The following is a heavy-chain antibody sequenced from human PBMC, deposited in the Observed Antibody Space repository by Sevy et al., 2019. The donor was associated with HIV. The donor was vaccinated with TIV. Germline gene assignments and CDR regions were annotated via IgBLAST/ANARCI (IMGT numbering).Heavy chain of an antibody. Sequence: GGSLRLSCAASGFTFTSYAVHWVRQAPGKELEWVAVISDDGSNKYSVDSVKGRFTISRDNFKNTLYLQMNSLRAEDTAVYYCAREPSLRRYNYDSGIDYWGQGTLVTVSS. CDR1: GFTFTSYA. J-gene: IGHJ4*02. CDR2: ISDDGSNK. CDR3: AREPSLRRYNYDSGIDY. V-gene: IGHV3-30-3*01. D-gene: IGHD3-22*01.